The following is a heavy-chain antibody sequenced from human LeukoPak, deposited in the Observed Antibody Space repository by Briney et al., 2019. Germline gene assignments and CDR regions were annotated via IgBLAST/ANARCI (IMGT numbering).Heavy chain of an antibody. CDR2: IYYSGST. V-gene: IGHV4-59*01. CDR3: ARHFSDYGGNSRSLYYYYMDV. J-gene: IGHJ6*03. D-gene: IGHD4-23*01. CDR1: AGSISSYY. Sequence: SETLSLTCTVSAGSISSYYWSWLRQPPGKGLEWIGYIYYSGSTNYNPSLKSRVTISVDTSKNQFSLKLSSVTAADTAVYYCARHFSDYGGNSRSLYYYYMDVWGKGTTVTVSS.